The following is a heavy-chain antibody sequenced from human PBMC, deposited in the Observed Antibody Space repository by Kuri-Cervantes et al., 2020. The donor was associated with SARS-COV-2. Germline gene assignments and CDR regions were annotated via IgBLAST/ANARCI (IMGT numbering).Heavy chain of an antibody. J-gene: IGHJ6*03. CDR3: ARAGKGGYSYYYYMDV. D-gene: IGHD3-10*01. CDR1: GFTFSGYW. Sequence: GGSLRLSCAASGFTFSGYWMHWVRQAPGKGLVWVSSISSSSSYIYYADSVKGRFTISSDNAKNSLYLQMNSLRAEDTAVYYCARAGKGGYSYYYYMDVWGKGTTVTVSS. V-gene: IGHV3-21*01. CDR2: ISSSSSYI.